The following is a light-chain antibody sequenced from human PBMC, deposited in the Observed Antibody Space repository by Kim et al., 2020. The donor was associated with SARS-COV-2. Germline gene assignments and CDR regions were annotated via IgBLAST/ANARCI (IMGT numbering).Light chain of an antibody. Sequence: VALGQTGRITCKGDSRRSYYGSWYQQKPGQAPVLVIYGKNTRPSGSPDRFSGSSSGNTASLTITGAQAEDEADYYCNSRDSSGNRVFGGGTQLTVL. CDR2: GKN. CDR1: SRRSYY. CDR3: NSRDSSGNRV. J-gene: IGLJ3*02. V-gene: IGLV3-19*01.